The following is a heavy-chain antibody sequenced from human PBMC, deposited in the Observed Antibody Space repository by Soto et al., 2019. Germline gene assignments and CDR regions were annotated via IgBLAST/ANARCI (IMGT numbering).Heavy chain of an antibody. CDR2: VNHRGST. CDR3: ARARIVAAGTIVDY. CDR1: GGSFSDYY. D-gene: IGHD6-13*01. J-gene: IGHJ4*02. Sequence: SETLSLTCAVYGGSFSDYYWSWIRQPPGKGLEWIGEVNHRGSTNYSPSLKSRVTISADTSKNQFSLKLRSVTAADTAVYYCARARIVAAGTIVDYWGQGTLVTVSS. V-gene: IGHV4-34*01.